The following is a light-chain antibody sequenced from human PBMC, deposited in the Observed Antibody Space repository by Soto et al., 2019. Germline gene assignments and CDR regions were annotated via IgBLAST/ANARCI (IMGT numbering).Light chain of an antibody. Sequence: PGERASLSCRASQSVSSSYLAWYQQKPGQAPMLLIYCASSTATGIPDRFSGSGSGTDFTLTICRLEPEDFGMYYCHDGGSSPTWTIGQAPKWEIK. CDR3: HDGGSSPTWT. J-gene: IGKJ1*01. V-gene: IGKV3-20*01. CDR1: QSVSSSY. CDR2: CAS.